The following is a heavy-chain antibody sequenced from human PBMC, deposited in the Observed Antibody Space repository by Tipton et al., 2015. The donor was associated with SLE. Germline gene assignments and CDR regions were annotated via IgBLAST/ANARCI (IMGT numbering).Heavy chain of an antibody. V-gene: IGHV4-31*03. CDR3: ARRVLISGFDP. Sequence: TLSLTCTVSGGSITRGGYYWSWIRQLPGKGLEGIGYNYESVNTYYYKPSLKSRITISVDTSKNQFSLNLTSVTAADTAVYYCARRVLISGFDPWGQGMLVTVSS. J-gene: IGHJ5*02. CDR1: GGSITRGGYY. D-gene: IGHD5-12*01. CDR2: NYESVNTY.